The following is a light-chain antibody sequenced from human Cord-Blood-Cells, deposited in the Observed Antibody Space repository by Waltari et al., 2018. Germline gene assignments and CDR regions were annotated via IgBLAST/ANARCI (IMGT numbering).Light chain of an antibody. Sequence: IQLTQSPSFLSASVGDRVTITGRASQGISSYLAWYQQKPGKAPKLLIYAASTLQSGVPSTYSGSGSGTEFTLTISSLQPEDFATYYCQQLNSYPYSLGKGTKLEIK. CDR1: QGISSY. J-gene: IGKJ2*03. CDR3: QQLNSYPYS. CDR2: AAS. V-gene: IGKV1-9*01.